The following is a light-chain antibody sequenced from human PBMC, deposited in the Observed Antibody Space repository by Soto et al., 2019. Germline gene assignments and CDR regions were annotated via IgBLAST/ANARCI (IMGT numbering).Light chain of an antibody. CDR2: GTS. J-gene: IGKJ4*01. Sequence: EIVFTQCPVTLSFSRGGRTTLSCTARQSVSSTYLAWYQQKPGQAPRLLIYGTSTRATGISDRFSGSGSGTDFTLTISRLEPEDFAVYYCKQRSKWHPELTFGGGTKVDIK. V-gene: IGKV3D-20*02. CDR1: QSVSSTY. CDR3: KQRSKWHPELT.